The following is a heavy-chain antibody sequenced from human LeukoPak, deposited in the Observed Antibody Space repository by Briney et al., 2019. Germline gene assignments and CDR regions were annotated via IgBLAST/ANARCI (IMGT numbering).Heavy chain of an antibody. CDR2: INDYTGHP. V-gene: IGHV4-34*01. CDR3: ASGRMAKIVVVHTFYYGMDV. CDR1: GGLFSVYF. Sequence: PSETLSLTCAVFGGLFSVYFWTWIRQSPGRGLEWMGNINDYTGHPNYNPSLNSRVSISLDKSKNQFSVELWSVTAADTAVYCCASGRMAKIVVVHTFYYGMDVWGQGTTVIVSS. J-gene: IGHJ6*02. D-gene: IGHD2-15*01.